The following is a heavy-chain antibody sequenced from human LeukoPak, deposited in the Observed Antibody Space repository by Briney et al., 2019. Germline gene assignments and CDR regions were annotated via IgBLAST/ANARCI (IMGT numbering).Heavy chain of an antibody. J-gene: IGHJ5*02. CDR3: ARDASDSSGWYWFDP. Sequence: SSETLSLTCAVSGSSISSGGYYWSWIRQPPGKGLEWIGYIYSSGSTNYNPSLKSRVTISVDTSKNQFSLKLSSVTAADTAVYYCARDASDSSGWYWFDPWGQGTLVTVSS. CDR1: GSSISSGGYY. V-gene: IGHV4-61*08. D-gene: IGHD6-19*01. CDR2: IYSSGST.